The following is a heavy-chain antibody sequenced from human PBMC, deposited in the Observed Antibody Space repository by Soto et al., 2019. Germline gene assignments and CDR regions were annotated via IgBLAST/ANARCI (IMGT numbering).Heavy chain of an antibody. CDR2: ISLFNGNT. V-gene: IGHV1-18*01. Sequence: ASVKVSCKSPGYPFTHHGITWVRHAPGQGLECMGLISLFNGNTNYGHMFQGRVTITRDTSASTAYMELSSLRSDDSAVYYCARDWAAAGPFACWGQGTLVTVSS. D-gene: IGHD6-13*01. CDR3: ARDWAAAGPFAC. J-gene: IGHJ4*02. CDR1: GYPFTHHG.